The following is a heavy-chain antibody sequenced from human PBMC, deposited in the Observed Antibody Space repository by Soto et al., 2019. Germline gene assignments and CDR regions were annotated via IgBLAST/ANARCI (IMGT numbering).Heavy chain of an antibody. V-gene: IGHV3-30-3*01. Sequence: GGSLRLSCAASGFTFSSYAMHWVRQAPGKGLEWVAVISYDGSNKYYADSVKGRFTISRDNSKNTLYLQMNSLRAEDTAVYYCARDGNYYDSSGYSPAMDVWGQGTTVTVSS. D-gene: IGHD3-22*01. CDR1: GFTFSSYA. CDR2: ISYDGSNK. CDR3: ARDGNYYDSSGYSPAMDV. J-gene: IGHJ6*02.